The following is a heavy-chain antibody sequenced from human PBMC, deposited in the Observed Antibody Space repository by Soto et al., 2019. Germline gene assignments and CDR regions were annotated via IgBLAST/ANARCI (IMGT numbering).Heavy chain of an antibody. V-gene: IGHV4-28*01. CDR2: IYYSGTT. D-gene: IGHD1-26*01. CDR1: GYSIRSSNW. J-gene: IGHJ4*02. Sequence: SETLSLTCAVSGYSIRSSNWWGGIRQPPGKGLEWIGYIYYSGTTYYNPSLKGRVTMSVDTSKNQFSLKLTSVTAVDTAVYYCARREIQGPIDYWGQGALVTVSA. CDR3: ARREIQGPIDY.